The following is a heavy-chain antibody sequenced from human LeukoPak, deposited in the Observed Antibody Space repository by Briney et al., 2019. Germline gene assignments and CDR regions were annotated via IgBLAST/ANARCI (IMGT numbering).Heavy chain of an antibody. CDR3: AKDLSVWFGDCIFDY. V-gene: IGHV3-23*01. Sequence: PGGSLRLSCAASGFSFNRYGMSWVRQAPGKGLEWVSAISGSGGSTYYADSVKGRFTISRDNSKNTLYLQMNSLRADDTAVYYCAKDLSVWFGDCIFDYWGQGTLVTVSS. CDR1: GFSFNRYG. D-gene: IGHD3-10*01. J-gene: IGHJ4*02. CDR2: ISGSGGST.